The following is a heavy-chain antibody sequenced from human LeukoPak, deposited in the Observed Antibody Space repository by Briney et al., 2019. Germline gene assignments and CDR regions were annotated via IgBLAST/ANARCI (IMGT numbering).Heavy chain of an antibody. Sequence: GGSLRLSCAASGFTFSDFGMSWVRQAPGKGLEWVGNIKQDGSEKYYVDSVKGRITISRDNAKNSVYLQMDSLRVEDTAVYYCVKAVGSNALWGQGTLVTVSS. CDR3: VKAVGSNAL. J-gene: IGHJ4*02. CDR1: GFTFSDFG. V-gene: IGHV3-7*01. CDR2: IKQDGSEK. D-gene: IGHD4/OR15-4a*01.